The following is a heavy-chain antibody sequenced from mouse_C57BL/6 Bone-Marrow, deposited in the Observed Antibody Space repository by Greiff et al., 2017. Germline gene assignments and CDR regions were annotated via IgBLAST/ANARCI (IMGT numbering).Heavy chain of an antibody. CDR2: IDPYSGGT. J-gene: IGHJ1*03. CDR3: ASSSSNYDYDYWYFDV. D-gene: IGHD2-4*01. Sequence: QVQLQQSGAELVKPGASVKLSCKASGYTFTSYWMHWVKQRPGRGLEWIGRIDPYSGGTKYNEKFKSKATLTVDKPSSTAYMQLSSLTSEDSAVYYCASSSSNYDYDYWYFDVWGTGTTVTVSS. V-gene: IGHV1-72*01. CDR1: GYTFTSYW.